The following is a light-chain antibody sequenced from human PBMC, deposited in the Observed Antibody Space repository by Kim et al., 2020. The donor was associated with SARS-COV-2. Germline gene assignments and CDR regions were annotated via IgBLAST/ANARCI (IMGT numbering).Light chain of an antibody. CDR1: SSDVGVYNY. CDR2: DVS. J-gene: IGLJ1*01. CDR3: SSYTSSSTLGVYV. Sequence: QSALTQPASVSGSPGQSITISCTGTSSDVGVYNYVSWYQQHPGKAPKLMIYDVSNRPSGVSNRFSGSKSGNTASLTISGLQAEDEADYYCSSYTSSSTLGVYVFGTGTKVTVL. V-gene: IGLV2-14*03.